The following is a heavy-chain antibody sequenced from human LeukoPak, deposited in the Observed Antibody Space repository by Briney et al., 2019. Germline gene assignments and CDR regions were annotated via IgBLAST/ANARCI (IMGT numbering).Heavy chain of an antibody. V-gene: IGHV3-7*01. CDR3: ARDHYNSSGYGYYFDS. J-gene: IGHJ4*02. CDR1: GFTFSNYW. Sequence: GGSLRLSCAASGFTFSNYWMTWVRQAPGKGLEWVATLEQDGSEKYYVDSVKGRFIIFRDNAKNSLYLQMNSLRAEDTAVYYCARDHYNSSGYGYYFDSWGQGTLVTVSS. CDR2: LEQDGSEK. D-gene: IGHD3-22*01.